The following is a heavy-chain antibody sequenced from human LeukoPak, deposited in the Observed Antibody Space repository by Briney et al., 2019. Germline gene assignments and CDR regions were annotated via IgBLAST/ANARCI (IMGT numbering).Heavy chain of an antibody. D-gene: IGHD6-19*01. CDR3: VRSSGWRGGNFDY. J-gene: IGHJ4*02. Sequence: GASVKVSCKASGYTFTSYGISWLRQAPGQGLEWMGWISAYNGNTNYPQQLQGRVTMTTDTSTSRAYMELRSLGSDDTAVYYCVRSSGWRGGNFDYWGQGTLVTVSS. V-gene: IGHV1-18*01. CDR1: GYTFTSYG. CDR2: ISAYNGNT.